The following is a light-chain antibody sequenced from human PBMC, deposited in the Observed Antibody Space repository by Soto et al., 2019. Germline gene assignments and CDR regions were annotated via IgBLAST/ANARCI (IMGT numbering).Light chain of an antibody. CDR1: TSDVGGYNY. J-gene: IGLJ3*02. V-gene: IGLV2-11*01. CDR3: MSFVESTSTHWV. Sequence: QSALTQPRSVSGSPGQSVAISCSPITSDVGGYNYVSWYQQYPGKAPKLLIFKVNNRPSGISGRFSGSKSGNTASLTISGLQAEDEGDYYCMSFVESTSTHWVLGGGTKLTVL. CDR2: KVN.